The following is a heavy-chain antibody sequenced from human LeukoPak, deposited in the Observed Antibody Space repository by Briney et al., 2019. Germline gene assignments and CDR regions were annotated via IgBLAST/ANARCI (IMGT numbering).Heavy chain of an antibody. D-gene: IGHD4-17*01. J-gene: IGHJ3*02. CDR2: IYYSGST. Sequence: PSQTLSLTCTVSGGSISSGGYYWSWIRQHPGKGLEWIGYIYYSGSTYYNPSLKSRVTISVDTSKNQFSLKLSSVTAADTAMYYCARPRAMTTVTTGLAFDIWGQGTMVTVSS. CDR1: GGSISSGGYY. V-gene: IGHV4-31*03. CDR3: ARPRAMTTVTTGLAFDI.